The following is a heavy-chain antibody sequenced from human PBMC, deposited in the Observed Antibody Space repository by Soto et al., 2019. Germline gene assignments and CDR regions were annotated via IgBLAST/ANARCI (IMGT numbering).Heavy chain of an antibody. V-gene: IGHV1-69*02. J-gene: IGHJ6*02. D-gene: IGHD5-18*01. Sequence: QVQLVQSGAEVKKPGSSVKVSSKASGGTFSIYTISWVRQAPGQGLEWMGRIIPILGIANYAQKFQGRVTITADKSTSTAYMELSSQRSEDTAVYYCARGMRIQLWFKRDRGTDVWGQGTTVTVSS. CDR2: IIPILGIA. CDR1: GGTFSIYT. CDR3: ARGMRIQLWFKRDRGTDV.